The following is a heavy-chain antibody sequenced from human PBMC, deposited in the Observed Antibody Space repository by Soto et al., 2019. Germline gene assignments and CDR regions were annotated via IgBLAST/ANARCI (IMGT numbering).Heavy chain of an antibody. CDR2: IYYSGST. Sequence: QVQLQESGPGLVKPSETLSLTCTVSGGSISSYYWSWIRQPPGKGLEWIGYIYYSGSTNYNPSLKSRVTISVDTSKNQFSLKLSSVTAADTAVYYCARRYGSAIDYWGQGTLDTVSS. CDR3: ARRYGSAIDY. D-gene: IGHD1-26*01. J-gene: IGHJ4*02. CDR1: GGSISSYY. V-gene: IGHV4-59*08.